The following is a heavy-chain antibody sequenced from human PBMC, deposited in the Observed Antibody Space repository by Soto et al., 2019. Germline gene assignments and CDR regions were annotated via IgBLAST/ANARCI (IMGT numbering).Heavy chain of an antibody. CDR3: ARDGVSGYSGYDGYGMDV. CDR1: GFSFSIYG. D-gene: IGHD5-12*01. Sequence: PGGSLRLSCAASGFSFSIYGMHWVRQAPGKGLEWVAVIWYDGNNKYYADSVKGRFTISRDNSKNTLSLQMSSLRDEDTAVYYCARDGVSGYSGYDGYGMDVWGQGTTVTVSS. CDR2: IWYDGNNK. V-gene: IGHV3-33*01. J-gene: IGHJ6*02.